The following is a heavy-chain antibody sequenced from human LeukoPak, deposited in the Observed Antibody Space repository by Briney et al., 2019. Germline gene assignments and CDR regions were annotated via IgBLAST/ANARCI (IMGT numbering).Heavy chain of an antibody. V-gene: IGHV1-18*01. CDR1: GYTFTSYG. J-gene: IGHJ5*02. Sequence: ASVKVSCKASGYTFTSYGISWVRQAPGQGLEWMGWISAYNGNTNYAQKLQGRVTMTTDTSTSTAYMELRSLGSDDTAVYYCAGIAAAGTGFDPWGQGTLVTVSS. CDR3: AGIAAAGTGFDP. CDR2: ISAYNGNT. D-gene: IGHD6-13*01.